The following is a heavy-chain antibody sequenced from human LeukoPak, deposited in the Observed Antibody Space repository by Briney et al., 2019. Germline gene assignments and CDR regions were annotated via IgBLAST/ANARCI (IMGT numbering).Heavy chain of an antibody. V-gene: IGHV3-23*01. Sequence: GGSLRLSCAASGFTFSSYAMSWFRQAPGKGLEWVSAISGSGGSTYYADSVKGRFTIYRDNSKNTLYLQMNSLRAEDTAVYYCAKGSMVGVLCCFDYWGQGTLVTVSS. CDR2: ISGSGGST. J-gene: IGHJ4*02. D-gene: IGHD3-10*01. CDR1: GFTFSSYA. CDR3: AKGSMVGVLCCFDY.